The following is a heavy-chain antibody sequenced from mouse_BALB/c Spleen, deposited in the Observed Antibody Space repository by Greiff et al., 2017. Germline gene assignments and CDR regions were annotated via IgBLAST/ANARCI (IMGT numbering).Heavy chain of an antibody. V-gene: IGHV14-3*02. CDR3: ASGTTATDYYAMDY. CDR1: GFNIKDTY. D-gene: IGHD1-2*01. J-gene: IGHJ4*01. CDR2: IDPANGNT. Sequence: VQLKESGAELVKPGASVKLSCTASGFNIKDTYMHWVKQRPEQGLEWIGRIDPANGNTKYDPKFQGKATITADTSSNTAYLQLSSLTSEDTAVYYCASGTTATDYYAMDYWGQGTSVTVSS.